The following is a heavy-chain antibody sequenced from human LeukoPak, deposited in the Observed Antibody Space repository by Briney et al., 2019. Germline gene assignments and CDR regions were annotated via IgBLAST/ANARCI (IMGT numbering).Heavy chain of an antibody. J-gene: IGHJ4*02. CDR1: GYTFTGYY. CDR2: INPNSGGT. Sequence: ASVKVSCKASGYTFTGYYMHWVRQAPGQGLEWMGWINPNSGGTNYAQKFQGRVTMTRDTSTSTVYMELSSLRSEDTAVYYCARGKRYFDWLDYWGQGTLVTVSS. D-gene: IGHD3-9*01. CDR3: ARGKRYFDWLDY. V-gene: IGHV1-2*02.